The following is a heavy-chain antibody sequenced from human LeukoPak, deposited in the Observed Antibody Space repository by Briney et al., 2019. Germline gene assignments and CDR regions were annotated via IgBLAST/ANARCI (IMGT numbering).Heavy chain of an antibody. V-gene: IGHV3-23*01. CDR2: ISGSGGST. D-gene: IGHD2-2*01. CDR1: GFTFSSYA. Sequence: PGGSLRLSCAASGFTFSSYAMSWVRQAPGKGLEWVSAISGSGGSTYYADSVKGRFTISRDNSKNTLYLQMNSLRAEDTAVYYCAKALTFVVLGYCSSTSCPIWGQGTMVTVSS. J-gene: IGHJ3*02. CDR3: AKALTFVVLGYCSSTSCPI.